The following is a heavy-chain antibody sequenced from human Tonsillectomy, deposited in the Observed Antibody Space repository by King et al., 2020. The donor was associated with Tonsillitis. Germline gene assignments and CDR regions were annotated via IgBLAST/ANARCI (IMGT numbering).Heavy chain of an antibody. CDR3: ARVNWDDAFDI. J-gene: IGHJ3*02. CDR1: GYTFTGYY. Sequence: QLVQSGAEVKKPGASVKVSCKASGYTFTGYYLHWVRQAPGQGLEWMGWINPNSGDTHSAQRFQAWVTMTRDTSISTAYMELSRLRSDDTAVYYCARVNWDDAFDIWGQGTMVTVSS. D-gene: IGHD1-1*01. CDR2: INPNSGDT. V-gene: IGHV1-2*04.